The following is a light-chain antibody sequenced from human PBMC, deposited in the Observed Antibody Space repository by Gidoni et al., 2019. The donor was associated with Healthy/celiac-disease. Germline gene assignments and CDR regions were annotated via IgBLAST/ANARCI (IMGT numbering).Light chain of an antibody. CDR3: QQYYSTPPT. J-gene: IGKJ4*01. CDR1: QSVLYSSNNKNY. Sequence: DIVMTQSPDSLAVSLGERATINCKSSQSVLYSSNNKNYLAWYQQKPGQPPKLLIYWASTRESGVPDRFRGSGSGTDFTLTISSLQAEDVAVYYCQQYYSTPPTFGGGTKVENK. CDR2: WAS. V-gene: IGKV4-1*01.